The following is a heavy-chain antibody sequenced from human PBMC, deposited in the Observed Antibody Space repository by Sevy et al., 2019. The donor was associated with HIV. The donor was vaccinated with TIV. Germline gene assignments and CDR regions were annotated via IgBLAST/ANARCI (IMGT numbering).Heavy chain of an antibody. D-gene: IGHD5-18*01. V-gene: IGHV1-24*01. Sequence: ASVKVSCKVSGYTLTKLSIHWVRQAPGKGLEWMGGFDPADGETIYAQMFQGRVTMTRNTSISTAYMELSSLRSEDTAVYYCARGEDTAMATGFDYYYGMDVWGQGTTVTVS. J-gene: IGHJ6*02. CDR1: GYTLTKLS. CDR3: ARGEDTAMATGFDYYYGMDV. CDR2: FDPADGET.